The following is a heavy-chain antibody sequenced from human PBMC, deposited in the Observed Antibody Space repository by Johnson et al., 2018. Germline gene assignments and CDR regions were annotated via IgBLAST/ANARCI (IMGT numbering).Heavy chain of an antibody. D-gene: IGHD5-18*01. V-gene: IGHV4-59*08. CDR2: VHYSGVT. CDR1: GDSITNYY. CDR3: ARIKTASYYYYGMDV. J-gene: IGHJ6*02. Sequence: QVQLVQSGPRLVKPSEPXSLTCNVSGDSITNYYWTWIRQPPGKVLQWIGYVHYSGVTNCDPSLKSRVTISVNTSKNQFSLQLNSVTAADTAVYFCARIKTASYYYYGMDVWGQGTTVTVS.